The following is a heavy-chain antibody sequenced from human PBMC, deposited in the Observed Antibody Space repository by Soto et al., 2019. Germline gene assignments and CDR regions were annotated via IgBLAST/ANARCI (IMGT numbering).Heavy chain of an antibody. J-gene: IGHJ6*02. V-gene: IGHV3-30*18. CDR1: GFTFSSYC. D-gene: IGHD5-12*01. CDR3: AKDGGYDGYYGMDV. CDR2: ISYDGNTK. Sequence: PGGSLRRSCAASGFTFSSYCMHWVRQAPGKGLEWVGVISYDGNTKYYGDSVKGRFTISRDNAESTLYLQMNSLRAEDTAVYSCAKDGGYDGYYGMDVWGQGTTVTVSS.